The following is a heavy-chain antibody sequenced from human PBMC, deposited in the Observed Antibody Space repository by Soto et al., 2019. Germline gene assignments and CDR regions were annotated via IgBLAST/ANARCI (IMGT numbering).Heavy chain of an antibody. Sequence: GGSLRLSCVASGFTFSSYSLNWVRQAPGKGLEWVSSISSPFSNSYINYADSVKGRFTISRDNSKNTLYLQMNSLTAEDTAVYYCSRRNAFEIWGQGTTVTVSS. J-gene: IGHJ3*02. V-gene: IGHV3-21*01. CDR3: SRRNAFEI. CDR1: GFTFSSYS. CDR2: ISSPFSNSYI.